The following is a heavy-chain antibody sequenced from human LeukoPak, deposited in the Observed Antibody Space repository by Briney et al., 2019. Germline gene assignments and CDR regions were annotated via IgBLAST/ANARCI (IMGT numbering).Heavy chain of an antibody. Sequence: GGSLRLSCAASGFTFSSYSMNWVRQAPGKGLEWVSAISGSGGSTYYADSVKGRFTISRDNSKNTLYLQMNSLRAEDTAVYYCAKIWFGELVGYMDVWGKGTTVTISS. CDR1: GFTFSSYS. V-gene: IGHV3-23*01. CDR3: AKIWFGELVGYMDV. CDR2: ISGSGGST. D-gene: IGHD3-10*01. J-gene: IGHJ6*03.